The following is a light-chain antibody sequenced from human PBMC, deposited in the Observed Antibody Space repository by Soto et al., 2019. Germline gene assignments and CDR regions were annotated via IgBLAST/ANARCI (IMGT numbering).Light chain of an antibody. CDR3: QQSYNTLT. CDR2: ATS. CDR1: QSINNY. Sequence: DIQMTQSPSSLSASVGDRVTITCRASQSINNYLNWYQQRAGKAPKLLIFATSSLQTGVPSRFSGSGSGTDFTLTISSVQPEDFATYYCQQSYNTLTFGGGTK. J-gene: IGKJ4*01. V-gene: IGKV1-39*01.